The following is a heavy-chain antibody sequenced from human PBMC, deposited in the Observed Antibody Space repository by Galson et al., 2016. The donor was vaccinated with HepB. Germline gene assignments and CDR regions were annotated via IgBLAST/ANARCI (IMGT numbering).Heavy chain of an antibody. Sequence: SVKVSCKASGYTFTSYYMHWVRQAPGQGLEWMGIINPSGGSTSSAQKFQGRVTMTRDTSTSTVYMELSSLTSEDTAVYFCARGHDLGDYRRPALDYWGQGTLVTVSS. V-gene: IGHV1-46*01. J-gene: IGHJ4*01. CDR2: INPSGGST. CDR3: ARGHDLGDYRRPALDY. CDR1: GYTFTSYY. D-gene: IGHD1-26*01.